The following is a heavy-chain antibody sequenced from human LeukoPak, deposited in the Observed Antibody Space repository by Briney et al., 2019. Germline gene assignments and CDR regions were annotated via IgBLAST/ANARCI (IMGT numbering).Heavy chain of an antibody. Sequence: SETLSLTRTVSGGSISSYYWSWIRQPPGKGLEWIGYIYYSGSTNYNPSLKSRVTISVDTSKNQFSLKLSSVTAADTAVYYCARDAARDYYDSSGYYPFDPWGQGTLVTVSS. V-gene: IGHV4-59*01. CDR2: IYYSGST. J-gene: IGHJ5*02. CDR1: GGSISSYY. D-gene: IGHD3-22*01. CDR3: ARDAARDYYDSSGYYPFDP.